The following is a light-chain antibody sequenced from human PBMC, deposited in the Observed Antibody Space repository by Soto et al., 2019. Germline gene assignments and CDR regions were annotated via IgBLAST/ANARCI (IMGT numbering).Light chain of an antibody. J-gene: IGKJ1*01. CDR1: QSVLYSPNNNNY. CDR3: LQYYGPPQT. Sequence: DIVVTQSPGSLAVSLGERATINCKSSQSVLYSPNNNNYLAWYQQKPGQPPKLLIYWASTRESGVPDRFSGSGSGTDFTLTISSLQAEDVAVYYCLQYYGPPQTFGQGTKVDIK. CDR2: WAS. V-gene: IGKV4-1*01.